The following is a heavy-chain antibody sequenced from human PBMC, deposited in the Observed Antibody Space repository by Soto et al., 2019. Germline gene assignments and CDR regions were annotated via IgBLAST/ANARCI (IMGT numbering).Heavy chain of an antibody. Sequence: GGSLRLSCTASGFTFGNYAMNWVRQAPGKGLEWVGFIRSKAYGGTTEYAASVKGRFSISRDDSKRIAYLQMNSLKTEDTAVYYCTRDVDIVVVPATWGYWGQGTLVTVSS. V-gene: IGHV3-49*04. J-gene: IGHJ4*02. CDR3: TRDVDIVVVPATWGY. D-gene: IGHD2-2*01. CDR1: GFTFGNYA. CDR2: IRSKAYGGTT.